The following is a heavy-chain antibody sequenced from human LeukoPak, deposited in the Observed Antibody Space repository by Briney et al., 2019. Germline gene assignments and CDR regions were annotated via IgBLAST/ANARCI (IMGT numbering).Heavy chain of an antibody. V-gene: IGHV3-53*01. Sequence: GGSLRLSCAASGFTVSSDYMTWVRQAPGKGLEWVSFVYSGGSTYYEDSVKGRFTISRDSSKNTLFLQMNSLRVGDTAVYYCARAGYYDSSGFYAPDAFDIWGQGTVVTVSS. D-gene: IGHD3-22*01. CDR1: GFTVSSDY. CDR2: VYSGGST. J-gene: IGHJ3*02. CDR3: ARAGYYDSSGFYAPDAFDI.